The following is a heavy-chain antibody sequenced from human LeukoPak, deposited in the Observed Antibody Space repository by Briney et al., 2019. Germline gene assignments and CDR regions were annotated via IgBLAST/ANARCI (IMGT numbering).Heavy chain of an antibody. V-gene: IGHV3-74*01. CDR1: GFTFSSYW. CDR2: INSDGSST. D-gene: IGHD2-2*01. Sequence: HPGGSLRLSCAASGFTFSSYWMHWVRQAPGKGLVWVSRINSDGSSTSYADSVKGRFTISRDNAKNTLYLQMNSLRAEDTAVYYCARSPGGCSSTSCYVSYYYYYMDVWGKGTTVTISS. J-gene: IGHJ6*03. CDR3: ARSPGGCSSTSCYVSYYYYYMDV.